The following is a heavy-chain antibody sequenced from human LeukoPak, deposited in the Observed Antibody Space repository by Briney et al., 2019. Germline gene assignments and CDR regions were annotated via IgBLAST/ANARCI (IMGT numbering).Heavy chain of an antibody. D-gene: IGHD6-13*01. J-gene: IGHJ6*03. CDR1: GFTFSSYS. CDR3: ERVTAADTYYYYYMDV. CDR2: ISSSSSYI. V-gene: IGHV3-21*01. Sequence: GGSLRLSCAASGFTFSSYSMNWVRQAPGKGLEWVSPISSSSSYIYYADSVRGRFTISRDNAKNSLYLQMNSLRAEDKAVYYCERVTAADTYYYYYMDVWGKGTTVTVSS.